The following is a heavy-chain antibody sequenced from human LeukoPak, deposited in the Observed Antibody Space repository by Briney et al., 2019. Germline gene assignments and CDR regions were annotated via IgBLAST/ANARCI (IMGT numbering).Heavy chain of an antibody. CDR1: GFTFSSFS. Sequence: GGSLRLSCAASGFTFSSFSMNWVRQAPGKGLEWVSYISSSSGTIYCADSVKGRFTISRDNAKNSLYLQMNSPRAEDTAVYYCARGLDYWGQGTPVTVSS. CDR2: ISSSSGTI. V-gene: IGHV3-48*01. J-gene: IGHJ4*02. CDR3: ARGLDY.